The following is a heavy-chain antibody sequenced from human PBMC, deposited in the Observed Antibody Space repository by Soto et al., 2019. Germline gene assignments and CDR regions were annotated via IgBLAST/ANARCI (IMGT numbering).Heavy chain of an antibody. CDR1: GFSFRNYA. V-gene: IGHV3-23*01. CDR2: ISNSFSDGNT. Sequence: EVVLMESGGGMVQPGGSLRLSCAASGFSFRNYAMNWVRQAPGKGLEWVSAISNSFSDGNTHYADSVKVRFTISRDNDTNSVFLEMNRLRADDTDVYYCAKVFSPEGGNYFEYWGQGTLVTVSS. J-gene: IGHJ4*02. CDR3: AKVFSPEGGNYFEY.